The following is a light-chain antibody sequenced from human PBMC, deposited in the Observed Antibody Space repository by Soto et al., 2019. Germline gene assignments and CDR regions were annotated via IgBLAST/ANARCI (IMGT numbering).Light chain of an antibody. Sequence: DIQMTQSPSTLSASVGDRVTITCRASQSISSWLAWYQQKPGKDPKLLSYDASSLESGVPSRFSGSGSGTEFTLTISSLQPDDFATYYCQQYNSYSWTFGQGTKVEIK. CDR2: DAS. V-gene: IGKV1-5*01. CDR3: QQYNSYSWT. J-gene: IGKJ1*01. CDR1: QSISSW.